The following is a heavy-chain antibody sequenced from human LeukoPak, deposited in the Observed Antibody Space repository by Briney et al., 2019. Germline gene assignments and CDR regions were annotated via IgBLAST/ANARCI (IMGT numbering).Heavy chain of an antibody. V-gene: IGHV4-34*01. CDR3: ARDSIAAAGRFDY. Sequence: PSETLSLTCAVYGGSFSGYYWSWIRQPPGKGLEWIGEINHSGSTNYNPSLKSRVTISVDTSKNQFSLKLSSVTAADTAVYYCARDSIAAAGRFDYWGQGTLVTVSS. J-gene: IGHJ4*02. D-gene: IGHD6-13*01. CDR2: INHSGST. CDR1: GGSFSGYY.